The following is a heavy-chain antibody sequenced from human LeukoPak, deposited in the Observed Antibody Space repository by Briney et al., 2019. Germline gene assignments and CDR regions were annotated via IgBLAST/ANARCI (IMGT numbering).Heavy chain of an antibody. CDR3: ARAPFRYYAFDS. Sequence: PSGTLSLTCAVSGGSISSNFWWSWVRQPPGKGLEWIGEIFHSGSTNYNPSLKSRVTISVDKSKNQLFLKLSSVTAADPAVYYCARAPFRYYAFDSWGQGTLVTVSS. CDR1: GGSISSNFW. V-gene: IGHV4-4*02. D-gene: IGHD2-2*01. CDR2: IFHSGST. J-gene: IGHJ4*02.